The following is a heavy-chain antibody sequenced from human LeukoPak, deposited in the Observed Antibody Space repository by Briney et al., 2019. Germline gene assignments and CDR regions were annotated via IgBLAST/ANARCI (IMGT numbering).Heavy chain of an antibody. D-gene: IGHD6-13*01. CDR2: IYWDDDK. J-gene: IGHJ5*02. V-gene: IGHV2-5*02. CDR3: AHRTYSSSWSHWFDP. CDR1: GFSLSTRGVG. Sequence: SGPTLVKPTQTLTLTRTFSGFSLSTRGVGVGWIRQPPGKALEWLALIYWDDDKRYSPSLKSRVTITKDTSKNQVVLTMTNMDPVDTATYYCAHRTYSSSWSHWFDPWGQGTLVTVSS.